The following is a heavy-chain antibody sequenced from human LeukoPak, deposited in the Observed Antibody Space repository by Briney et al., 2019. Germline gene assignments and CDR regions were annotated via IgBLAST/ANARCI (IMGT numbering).Heavy chain of an antibody. Sequence: GGSLRLSCAASGFTFSSYSMNWVRQAPGKGLEWVSSISCSSSYIYYAASVKGRFTISRDNAKNALYLQMHSVRAEDAGVYYCVMDDYWGQGTLVTVSS. CDR1: GFTFSSYS. CDR3: VMDDY. CDR2: ISCSSSYI. D-gene: IGHD3-10*01. J-gene: IGHJ4*02. V-gene: IGHV3-21*01.